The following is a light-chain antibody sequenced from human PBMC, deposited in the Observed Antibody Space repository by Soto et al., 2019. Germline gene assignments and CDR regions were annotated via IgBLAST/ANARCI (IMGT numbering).Light chain of an antibody. CDR3: QQYNTWWT. CDR1: QSVSNN. CDR2: GAS. J-gene: IGKJ1*01. Sequence: EIVMTQSPATLSVSPGERATLSCRASQSVSNNLAWYQKKPGQAPRLLIYGASTRATGIPASFSGSGSGTELTLTISSLQSEDFAVYYCQQYNTWWTFGQGTKVEIK. V-gene: IGKV3-15*01.